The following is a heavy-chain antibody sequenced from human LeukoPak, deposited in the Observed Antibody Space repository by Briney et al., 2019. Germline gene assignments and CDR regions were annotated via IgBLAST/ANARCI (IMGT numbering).Heavy chain of an antibody. CDR3: ARAPGLYCSSTSCYIDAFDI. J-gene: IGHJ3*02. D-gene: IGHD2-2*02. CDR1: GGSISSYY. CDR2: IYYSGST. Sequence: SETLSLTCTVSGGSISSYYWSWIRQPPGKGLEWIGYIYYSGSTSYNPSLKSRVTISVDTSKNQFSLKLSSVTAADTAVYYCARAPGLYCSSTSCYIDAFDIWGQGTMVTVSS. V-gene: IGHV4-59*01.